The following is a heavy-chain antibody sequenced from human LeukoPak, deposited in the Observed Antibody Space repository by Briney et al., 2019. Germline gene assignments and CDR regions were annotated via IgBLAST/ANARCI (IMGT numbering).Heavy chain of an antibody. Sequence: GESLRISCKGSGYSFTSYWISWARQMPGKGLEWMGRIDPSDSYTNYSPSFQGHVTISADKSISTAYLQWSSLKASDTAMYYCARPGDYYGSQNWFDPWGQGTLVTVSS. CDR1: GYSFTSYW. CDR2: IDPSDSYT. CDR3: ARPGDYYGSQNWFDP. J-gene: IGHJ5*02. D-gene: IGHD3-10*01. V-gene: IGHV5-10-1*01.